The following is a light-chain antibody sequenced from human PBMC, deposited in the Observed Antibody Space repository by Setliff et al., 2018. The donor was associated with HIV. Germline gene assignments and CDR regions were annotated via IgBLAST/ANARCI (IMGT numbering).Light chain of an antibody. V-gene: IGLV2-23*02. Sequence: LTQPASVSGSPGQSITISCTGTSRDVGNYNFVSWYQQHPGKGPKLIMYDVSERPSGLFNRFSGSKSGNTASLTISGLQAEDEADYYCCSYAGNSNFVFGTGTKVTVL. CDR3: CSYAGNSNFV. J-gene: IGLJ1*01. CDR1: SRDVGNYNF. CDR2: DVS.